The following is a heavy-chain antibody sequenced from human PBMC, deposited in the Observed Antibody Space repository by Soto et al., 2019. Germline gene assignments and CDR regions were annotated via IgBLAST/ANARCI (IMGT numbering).Heavy chain of an antibody. CDR1: GFTFSSYS. D-gene: IGHD2-15*01. J-gene: IGHJ4*02. Sequence: GGSLRLSCAASGFTFSSYSMNWVRQAPGKGLEWVSSISSSSSYIYYADSVKGRFTISRDNAKNSLYLQMNSLRAEDTAVYYCARALPCLFLGSCSHFDYWGQGTLVTVSS. CDR3: ARALPCLFLGSCSHFDY. CDR2: ISSSSSYI. V-gene: IGHV3-21*01.